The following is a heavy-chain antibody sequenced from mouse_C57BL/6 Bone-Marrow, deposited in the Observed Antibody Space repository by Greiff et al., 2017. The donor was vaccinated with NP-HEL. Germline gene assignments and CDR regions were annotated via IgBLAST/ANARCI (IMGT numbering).Heavy chain of an antibody. CDR1: DYTFTDYY. CDR2: IYPGSGNT. D-gene: IGHD2-5*01. J-gene: IGHJ4*01. Sequence: VQLQQSGAELARPGASVKLSCKASDYTFTDYYINWVKQRTGQGLEWIGEIYPGSGNTYYNENFKGKATLTADKSSSTAYMQLSSLTSEDSAVYFCARGDSYYSNSFYAMDYWGQGTSVTVSS. CDR3: ARGDSYYSNSFYAMDY. V-gene: IGHV1-77*01.